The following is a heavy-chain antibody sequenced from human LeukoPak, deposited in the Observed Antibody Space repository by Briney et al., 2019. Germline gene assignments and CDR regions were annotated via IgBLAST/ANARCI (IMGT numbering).Heavy chain of an antibody. CDR3: AKDLGIWFGESHFDS. CDR2: IWYDGSYK. V-gene: IGHV3-33*06. Sequence: PGGSLRLSCAASGFTFSNHGMHWARQAPGTGLGGVAVIWYDGSYKYYAGSVKGPFTISRDNSKNTLYLQMNSLRAEDTAVYYCAKDLGIWFGESHFDSWGQGTLVTVSS. J-gene: IGHJ4*02. D-gene: IGHD3-10*01. CDR1: GFTFSNHG.